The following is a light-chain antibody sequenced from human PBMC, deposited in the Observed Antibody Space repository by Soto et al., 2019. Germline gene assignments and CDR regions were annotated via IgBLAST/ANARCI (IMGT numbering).Light chain of an antibody. V-gene: IGKV3-20*01. J-gene: IGKJ2*01. CDR1: QSVNNNY. CDR3: QQFGDSSYT. Sequence: EIVLTQSPGTLSLSPGERATLSCRASQSVNNNYLAWYQQKPGQAPRPLIYGVSNRATGIPDRFSGSGSGTDFTLTISTLEPEDFAVYYCQQFGDSSYTFGQGSKLEIK. CDR2: GVS.